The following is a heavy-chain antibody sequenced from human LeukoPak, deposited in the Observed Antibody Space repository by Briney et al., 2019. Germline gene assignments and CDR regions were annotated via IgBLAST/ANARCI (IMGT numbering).Heavy chain of an antibody. Sequence: GGSLRLSCAPSGFTFSSYGMHWVRQAPGKGLEWVAFIRYDGSNKYYADSVKGRFTISRDNSKKTLYLQMNSLRAEDTAVYYCAKDWYDFWSGSTSPDAFDIWGQGTMVTVSS. J-gene: IGHJ3*02. V-gene: IGHV3-30*02. CDR2: IRYDGSNK. CDR3: AKDWYDFWSGSTSPDAFDI. CDR1: GFTFSSYG. D-gene: IGHD3-3*01.